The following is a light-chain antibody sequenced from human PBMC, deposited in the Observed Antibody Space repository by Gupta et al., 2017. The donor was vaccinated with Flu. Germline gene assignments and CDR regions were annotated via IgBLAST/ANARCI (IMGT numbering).Light chain of an antibody. CDR2: EVN. Sequence: QSALTQPASVSGSPGQSITISCTGTSSDVGGYQYISWYQQHPGKAPKLMIYEVNVRPSGVSTRFSASKSGNSASLSISGLQADDEADYYCSSDSSSTTSIIFGGGTKLTVL. CDR1: SSDVGGYQY. V-gene: IGLV2-14*01. CDR3: SSDSSSTTSII. J-gene: IGLJ2*01.